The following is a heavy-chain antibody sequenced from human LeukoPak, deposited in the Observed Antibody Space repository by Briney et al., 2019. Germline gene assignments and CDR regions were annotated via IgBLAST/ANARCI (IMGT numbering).Heavy chain of an antibody. CDR2: IYPGDSDT. D-gene: IGHD3-22*01. V-gene: IGHV5-51*01. Sequence: RGESLKISCKGSGSSFTSYRIGWVRQMPGKGLEWMGIIYPGDSDTRYSPSFQGQVTISADKSISAAYLQWSSLKASDTAMYYCARQYYDSSGYSYYFDYWGQGTLVTVSS. CDR1: GSSFTSYR. J-gene: IGHJ4*02. CDR3: ARQYYDSSGYSYYFDY.